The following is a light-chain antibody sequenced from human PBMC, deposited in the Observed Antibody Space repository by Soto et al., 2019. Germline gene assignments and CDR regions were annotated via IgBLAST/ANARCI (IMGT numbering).Light chain of an antibody. J-gene: IGLJ3*02. CDR3: SSYGGGIQGV. CDR1: SSDVGGYNF. CDR2: EVS. Sequence: QSALTQPPSASGSPGQSVTISCTGTSSDVGGYNFVSWYQQHPGKAPKFMIYEVSKRPSGVPDRFSGSKSGNTASLTVSGLHDEDEADYYCSSYGGGIQGVFGGGTKLTVL. V-gene: IGLV2-8*01.